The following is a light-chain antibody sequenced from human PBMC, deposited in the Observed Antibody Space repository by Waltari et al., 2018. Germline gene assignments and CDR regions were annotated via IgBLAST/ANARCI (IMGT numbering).Light chain of an antibody. J-gene: IGKJ4*01. V-gene: IGKV1-27*01. CDR3: QKYDSAPLT. CDR1: QGITNY. Sequence: DIQMTQSPSSLSASVGDRVTITCRASQGITNYLAWYQQRPGKVPKLLIYAASTLHSVVPSRFSGSESGTDFTLTISSLQPEDVGTYYCQKYDSAPLTFGGGTKVEIK. CDR2: AAS.